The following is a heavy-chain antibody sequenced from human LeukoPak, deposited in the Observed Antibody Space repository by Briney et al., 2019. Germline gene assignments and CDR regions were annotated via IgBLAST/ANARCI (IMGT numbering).Heavy chain of an antibody. V-gene: IGHV1-8*01. CDR3: VRHEGSISGWPFDY. Sequence: ASVKVSCKASGYTFTSYDINWVRQATGQGLEWMGWMNPNSGNTGYAQKFQGRVTMTRNTSISTAYMELSSLRSEDTAMYYCVRHEGSISGWPFDYWGQGTLVTVSS. CDR2: MNPNSGNT. J-gene: IGHJ4*02. D-gene: IGHD6-19*01. CDR1: GYTFTSYD.